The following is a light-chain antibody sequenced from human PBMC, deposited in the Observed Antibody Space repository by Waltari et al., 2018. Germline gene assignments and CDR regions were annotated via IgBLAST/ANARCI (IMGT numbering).Light chain of an antibody. CDR3: ETGGHGTWV. CDR2: VNSDGSH. CDR1: SGHSNNV. J-gene: IGLJ3*02. Sequence: QLVVTQSPSASAPLGASVKLTCTLSSGHSNNVIAWLQQRPEKGPRYLMKVNSDGSHSKGDEIPDRFSGSSSGAERYLTISSLQSDDEADYYCETGGHGTWVFGGGTKLTVL. V-gene: IGLV4-69*01.